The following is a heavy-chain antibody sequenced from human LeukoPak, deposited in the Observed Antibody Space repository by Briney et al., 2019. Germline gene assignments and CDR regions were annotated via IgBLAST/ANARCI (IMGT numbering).Heavy chain of an antibody. CDR1: GVTFSSYA. V-gene: IGHV3-23*01. D-gene: IGHD1-20*01. CDR3: AKEYLERRVGDYFGY. Sequence: HPGGSLRLSCAASGVTFSSYAMSWVRQAPGKGLEWVSGICDSGVSTYYADSVRGRFTISRDKSKNTLYLQMNSLRAEHTAVYYCAKEYLERRVGDYFGYWGQGTLVTVSS. CDR2: ICDSGVST. J-gene: IGHJ4*02.